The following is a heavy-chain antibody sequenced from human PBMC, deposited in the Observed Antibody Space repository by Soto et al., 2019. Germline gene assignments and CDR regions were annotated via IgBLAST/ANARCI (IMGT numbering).Heavy chain of an antibody. CDR3: TRHEGWTGPDQ. J-gene: IGHJ5*02. V-gene: IGHV4-4*02. Sequence: QVHLQESGPGLVKPSETLSLTCAVSGASIGSGGWWSWVRQHPGKGLEWIAEIFHDGNTNYSPSLKCRVTISVDKTPNQFSLNVYSVTAADTAVYYCTRHEGWTGPDQWGQGTLVTVSS. D-gene: IGHD2-8*02. CDR1: GASIGSGGW. CDR2: IFHDGNT.